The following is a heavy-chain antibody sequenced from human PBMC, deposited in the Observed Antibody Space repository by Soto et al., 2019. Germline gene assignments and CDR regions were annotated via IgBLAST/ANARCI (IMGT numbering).Heavy chain of an antibody. V-gene: IGHV4-4*07. J-gene: IGHJ4*02. CDR2: ISSSGST. CDR1: GGSISTYF. D-gene: IGHD5-12*01. Sequence: SETLSLTCSVSGGSISTYFWSWIRQSGGKRLEWIGRISSSGSTSYNPSLKSRVTMSIGTSKSQFSLKLSSVTAADTAIYYCARALAEGSGYTDYWGQGTLVTVSS. CDR3: ARALAEGSGYTDY.